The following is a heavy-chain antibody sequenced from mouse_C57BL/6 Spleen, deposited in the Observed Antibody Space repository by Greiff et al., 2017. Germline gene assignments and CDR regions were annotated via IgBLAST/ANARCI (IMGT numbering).Heavy chain of an antibody. CDR1: GYTFTSYW. J-gene: IGHJ4*01. V-gene: IGHV1-55*01. D-gene: IGHD2-13*01. Sequence: QVQLQQPGAELVKPGASVKMSCKASGYTFTSYWITWVKQRPGQGLEWIGDIYPGSGSTNYNEKFKSKATLTVDTSSSTAYMQLSSLTSEDSAVYYCAGEDNCGVSYYALDYWGQGTSVTVSS. CDR3: AGEDNCGVSYYALDY. CDR2: IYPGSGST.